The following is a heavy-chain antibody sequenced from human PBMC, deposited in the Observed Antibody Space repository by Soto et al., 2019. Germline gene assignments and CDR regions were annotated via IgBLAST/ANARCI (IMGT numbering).Heavy chain of an antibody. Sequence: ASVKVSCKASGYTFTSYGISWVRQAPGQGLEWMGWISAYNGNTNYAQKLQGRVTMTTDTSTSTAYMELRSLRSDDTAVYYCERVVRLPYCSGGSCPYYFDYWGKGTLVTVSS. J-gene: IGHJ4*02. CDR1: GYTFTSYG. V-gene: IGHV1-18*04. D-gene: IGHD2-15*01. CDR3: ERVVRLPYCSGGSCPYYFDY. CDR2: ISAYNGNT.